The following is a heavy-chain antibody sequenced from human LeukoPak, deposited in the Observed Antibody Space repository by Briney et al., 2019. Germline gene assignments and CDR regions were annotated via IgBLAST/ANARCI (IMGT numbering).Heavy chain of an antibody. D-gene: IGHD6-13*01. CDR1: GVIFSDHY. Sequence: PGGSLRLSCAASGVIFSDHYMAWVRQAPGKGLEWVGRIRNRANDYTTQYAASVKGRFTISRDDSTNSLYLQMNSLKTEDTAVYFCARTYSASWTRTYFDYWGQGTLVTVSS. V-gene: IGHV3-72*01. J-gene: IGHJ4*02. CDR2: IRNRANDYTT. CDR3: ARTYSASWTRTYFDY.